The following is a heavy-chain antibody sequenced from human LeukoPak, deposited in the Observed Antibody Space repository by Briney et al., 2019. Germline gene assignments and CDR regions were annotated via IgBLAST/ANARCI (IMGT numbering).Heavy chain of an antibody. J-gene: IGHJ4*02. CDR3: ARDRLGGVIDY. V-gene: IGHV3-66*03. D-gene: IGHD3-16*01. CDR2: ITGTGGK. Sequence: FSIITGTGGKYYADSVKGRFTISRDNSKNTLYLQMNSLRAEDTAVYYCARDRLGGVIDYWGQGTLVTVSS.